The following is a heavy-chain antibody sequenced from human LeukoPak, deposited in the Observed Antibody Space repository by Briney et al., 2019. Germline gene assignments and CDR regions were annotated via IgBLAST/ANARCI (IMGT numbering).Heavy chain of an antibody. CDR2: INSDGSST. D-gene: IGHD2-8*01. V-gene: IGHV3-74*01. CDR3: AIVGYCTNGVCYAPIPFDY. Sequence: PGGSLRLSCAASGHTFSSYWMHWVRQAPGKGLVWVSRINSDGSSTSYADSVKGRFTISRDNAKNTLYLQMNSLRAEDTAQYYCAIVGYCTNGVCYAPIPFDYWGQGTLVTVSS. J-gene: IGHJ4*02. CDR1: GHTFSSYW.